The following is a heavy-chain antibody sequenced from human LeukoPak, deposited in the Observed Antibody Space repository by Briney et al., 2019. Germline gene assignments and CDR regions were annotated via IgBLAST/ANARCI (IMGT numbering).Heavy chain of an antibody. CDR2: ISWDGGST. V-gene: IGHV3-43D*03. J-gene: IGHJ6*03. CDR1: GFTFDDYA. CDR3: AKGGYYYYYMDV. Sequence: PGGSLRLSCAASGFTFDDYAMHWVRQAPGKGLEWVSLISWDGGSTYYADSVKGRFTISRDNSKNSLYLQMNSLRAEDTASYYCAKGGYYYYYMDVWGKGTTVTVSS.